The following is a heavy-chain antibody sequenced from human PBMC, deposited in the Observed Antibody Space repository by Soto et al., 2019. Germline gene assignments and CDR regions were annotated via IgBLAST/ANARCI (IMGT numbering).Heavy chain of an antibody. Sequence: SETLSLTCTVSGGSISSYYWSWIRQPPGKGLEWIGYIYYSGSTNYNPSLESRVTISVDTSKNQFSLKLRSVTAADTAVYYCARGHGGSDLGIWDQGTMFTVS. CDR3: ARGHGGSDLGI. D-gene: IGHD5-12*01. CDR2: IYYSGST. CDR1: GGSISSYY. J-gene: IGHJ3*02. V-gene: IGHV4-59*01.